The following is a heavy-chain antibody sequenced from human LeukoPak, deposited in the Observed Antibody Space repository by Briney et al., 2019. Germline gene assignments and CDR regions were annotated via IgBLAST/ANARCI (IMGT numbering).Heavy chain of an antibody. J-gene: IGHJ3*02. Sequence: GGSLRLSCAASGFTLSSDAMSWVRQAPGKGLEWVSAISGSGGSTYYADSVKGRFTISRDNSKNTLYLQMNSLRAEDTAVYYCAKAPSGYRAFDIWGQGTMVTVSS. V-gene: IGHV3-23*01. CDR1: GFTLSSDA. CDR3: AKAPSGYRAFDI. D-gene: IGHD5-12*01. CDR2: ISGSGGST.